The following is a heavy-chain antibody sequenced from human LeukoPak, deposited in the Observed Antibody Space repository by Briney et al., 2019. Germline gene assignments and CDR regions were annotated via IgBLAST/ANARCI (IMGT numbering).Heavy chain of an antibody. Sequence: GGSLRLSCAASGFTFSSYAMSWARQAPGKGLEWVSAISGSGGSTYYADSVKGRFTISRDNSKNTLYLQMNSLRAEDTAVYYCAETPRYDFWSGYYSDYWGQGTLVTVSS. D-gene: IGHD3-3*01. CDR2: ISGSGGST. J-gene: IGHJ4*02. CDR3: AETPRYDFWSGYYSDY. CDR1: GFTFSSYA. V-gene: IGHV3-23*01.